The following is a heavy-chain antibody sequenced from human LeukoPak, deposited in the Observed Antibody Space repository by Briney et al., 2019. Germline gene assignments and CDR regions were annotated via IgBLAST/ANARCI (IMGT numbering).Heavy chain of an antibody. D-gene: IGHD3-9*01. J-gene: IGHJ4*02. V-gene: IGHV3-74*03. CDR1: GFTFSPYW. CDR3: ARDLDWILFDG. CDR2: VRPEGTTT. Sequence: GGSLRLSCAASGFTFSPYWMHWVRQAPGKGLVWVSRVRPEGTTTAYADSVKGRFTISRDNAKNTLFLQMNSLSAEDTAVYYCARDLDWILFDGWGQGTLVTVSS.